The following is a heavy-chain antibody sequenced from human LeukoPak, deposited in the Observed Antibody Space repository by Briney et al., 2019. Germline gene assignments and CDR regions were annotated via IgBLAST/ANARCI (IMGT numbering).Heavy chain of an antibody. CDR2: ISYDGSNK. CDR3: ARDQNTAMWY. V-gene: IGHV3-30*04. CDR1: GFTFDDYA. J-gene: IGHJ4*02. Sequence: GGSLRLSCAASGFTFDDYAMHWVRQAPGKGLEWVAVISYDGSNKYYADSVKGRFTISRDNSKNTLYLQMNSLRAEDTAVYYCARDQNTAMWYWGQGTLVTVSS. D-gene: IGHD5-18*01.